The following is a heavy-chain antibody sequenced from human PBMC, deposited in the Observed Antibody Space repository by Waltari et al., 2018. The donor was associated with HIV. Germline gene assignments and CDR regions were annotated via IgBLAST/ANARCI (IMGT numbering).Heavy chain of an antibody. Sequence: EVQLVESGGGLVQPGGSLRLSCAASGVTFGSYWIHWVRQAHGKGLVLVSRINTDRSSTSYADSVKGRFTISRDNAKNTLYLQMNSLRAEDTAVYYCARGGHCSGISCYTGDYSYGLDVWGQGTTVTVSS. D-gene: IGHD2-2*02. J-gene: IGHJ6*02. CDR1: GVTFGSYW. CDR3: ARGGHCSGISCYTGDYSYGLDV. CDR2: INTDRSST. V-gene: IGHV3-74*01.